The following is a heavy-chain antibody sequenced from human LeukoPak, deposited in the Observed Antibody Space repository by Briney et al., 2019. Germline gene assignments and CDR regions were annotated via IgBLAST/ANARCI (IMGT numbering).Heavy chain of an antibody. V-gene: IGHV3-23*01. J-gene: IGHJ4*02. CDR2: INSGSGTT. CDR3: AKGSAGAGSYRPFDY. CDR1: GFIFSSAV. Sequence: GGSLRLSCAASGFIFSSAVMSWVRQAPGRELEWVSAINSGSGTTYPESVKGRFTLSRDNSRNTLYLQMTTLRAEDTAVYYCAKGSAGAGSYRPFDYWGQGTLVTVSS. D-gene: IGHD3-10*01.